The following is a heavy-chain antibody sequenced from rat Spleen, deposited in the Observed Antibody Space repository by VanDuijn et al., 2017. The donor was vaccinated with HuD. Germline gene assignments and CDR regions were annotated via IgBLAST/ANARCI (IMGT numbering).Heavy chain of an antibody. CDR1: GFTFSDYN. Sequence: EVQLVESGGGLVQPGRSLKLSCAASGFTFSDYNMAWVRQAPKKGLEWVATISTSGGSTYYRDSVKGRFTISRDNAKSTLYLQMDSLRSEDTATYYCARHSRGTFAYWGQGTLVTVSS. CDR2: ISTSGGST. D-gene: IGHD4-3*01. J-gene: IGHJ3*01. V-gene: IGHV5-7*01. CDR3: ARHSRGTFAY.